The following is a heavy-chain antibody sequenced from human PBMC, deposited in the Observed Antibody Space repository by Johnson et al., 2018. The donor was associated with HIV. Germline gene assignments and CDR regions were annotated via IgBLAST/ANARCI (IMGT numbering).Heavy chain of an antibody. CDR3: ARGPGGGEDALDI. Sequence: VQLVESGGGLVQPGGSLRLSCAASGFTFSRYTMHWVRQVPGKGLEYVSTISSNGASTYYANSVKGRFTISRDNSKNTLYLQMNNLRVEDTTVYYCARGPGGGEDALDIWGEGTMVTVSS. CDR1: GFTFSRYT. J-gene: IGHJ3*02. D-gene: IGHD3-16*01. CDR2: ISSNGAST. V-gene: IGHV3-64*01.